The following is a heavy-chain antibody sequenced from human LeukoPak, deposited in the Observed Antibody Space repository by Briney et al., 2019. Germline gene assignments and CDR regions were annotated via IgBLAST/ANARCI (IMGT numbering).Heavy chain of an antibody. J-gene: IGHJ6*03. D-gene: IGHD3-10*01. CDR3: ARGMLSRTGYHGSYYIYG. CDR1: GFTSGSYW. V-gene: IGHV3-74*01. Sequence: GGSLRLSCAASGFTSGSYWMHWVRQAPGKGPEWVSRIDSDGTDTHYADPVKGRFTISRDNAKNTLYLQMNILRGEDTAVYYCARGMLSRTGYHGSYYIYGWGKGAIVTVSS. CDR2: IDSDGTDT.